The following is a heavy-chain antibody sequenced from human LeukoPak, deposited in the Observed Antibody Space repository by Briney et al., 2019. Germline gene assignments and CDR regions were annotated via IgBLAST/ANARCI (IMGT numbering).Heavy chain of an antibody. V-gene: IGHV3-74*01. CDR3: ARDGVYYDFWSGYYPDYYYYYYMDV. J-gene: IGHJ6*03. D-gene: IGHD3-3*01. Sequence: GGSLRLSCAASGLTFSSYWMHWVRQAPGKGLGWVSRINTDGSSTSYADSVKGRFTISRDNAKNTLYLQMNSLRAEDTAVYYCARDGVYYDFWSGYYPDYYYYYYMDVWGKGTTVTVSS. CDR1: GLTFSSYW. CDR2: INTDGSST.